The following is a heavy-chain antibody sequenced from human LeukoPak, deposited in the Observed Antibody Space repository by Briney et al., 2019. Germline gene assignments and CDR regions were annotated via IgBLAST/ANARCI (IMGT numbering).Heavy chain of an antibody. Sequence: ASVKVSCKASGGTSSSYAISWVRQAPGQGLEWMGRIIPIFGTANYAQKFQGRVTITTDESTSTAYMELSSLRSEDTAVYYCARDHYYYYYMDVWGKGTTATVSS. CDR2: IIPIFGTA. V-gene: IGHV1-69*05. J-gene: IGHJ6*03. CDR3: ARDHYYYYYMDV. CDR1: GGTSSSYA.